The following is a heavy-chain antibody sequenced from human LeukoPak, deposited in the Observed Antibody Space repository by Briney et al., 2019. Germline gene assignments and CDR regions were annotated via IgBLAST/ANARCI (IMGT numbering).Heavy chain of an antibody. Sequence: GGSVRLSCAASGFTFSSYWMTWVRQAPGKGLERVANIKQDGSEKYYVDSVKGRFTISRDNAKNSVYLQMNSLRAEDTAVYYCARDTRWGREDFGFWGQGTLVTVSS. CDR2: IKQDGSEK. CDR3: ARDTRWGREDFGF. D-gene: IGHD2-2*01. CDR1: GFTFSSYW. J-gene: IGHJ4*02. V-gene: IGHV3-7*04.